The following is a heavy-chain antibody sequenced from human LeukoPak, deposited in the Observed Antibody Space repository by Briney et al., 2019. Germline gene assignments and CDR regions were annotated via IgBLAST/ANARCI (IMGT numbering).Heavy chain of an antibody. CDR3: ARTVAGSGIDYFDY. D-gene: IGHD6-19*01. CDR2: IYSGGSA. J-gene: IGHJ4*02. V-gene: IGHV3-53*01. CDR1: GFTVSSNY. Sequence: GGSLRLSCAASGFTVSSNYMSWVRQAPGKGLEWVSVIYSGGSAYYADSVEDRFTISRDNSKNTLYLQMNTLGAEDTAVYYCARTVAGSGIDYFDYWGQGTLVTVSS.